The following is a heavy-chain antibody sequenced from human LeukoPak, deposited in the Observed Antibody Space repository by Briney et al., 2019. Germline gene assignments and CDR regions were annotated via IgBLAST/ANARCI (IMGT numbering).Heavy chain of an antibody. Sequence: ASVKVSCKASGYTFTGYYMHWVRQAPGQGLEWMGWINPNSGGTNYAQKFQGRVTMTRDTSISTAYMELSRLRSDDTAGYYRASGIVVVTATQYAFDIWGQGTMVTVSS. V-gene: IGHV1-2*02. CDR1: GYTFTGYY. D-gene: IGHD2-21*02. CDR3: ASGIVVVTATQYAFDI. CDR2: INPNSGGT. J-gene: IGHJ3*02.